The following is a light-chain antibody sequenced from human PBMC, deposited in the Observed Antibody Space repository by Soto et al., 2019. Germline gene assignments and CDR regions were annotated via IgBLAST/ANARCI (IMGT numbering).Light chain of an antibody. V-gene: IGLV2-14*03. CDR3: SSYTSSSALGV. CDR2: NVS. Sequence: QSALTQPASVSGSPGQSITISCTGTSSEVGGNNYVSWYQQHPGKAPKLMIYNVSNRPSGVSNRFSGSKSGNTASLTISGLQDEDEADYYCSSYTSSSALGVFGGGTKLTVL. CDR1: SSEVGGNNY. J-gene: IGLJ2*01.